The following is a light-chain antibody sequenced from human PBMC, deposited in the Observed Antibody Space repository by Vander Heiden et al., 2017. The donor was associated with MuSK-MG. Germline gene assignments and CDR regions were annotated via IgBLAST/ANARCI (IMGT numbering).Light chain of an antibody. J-gene: IGLJ2*01. Sequence: QSALTQPASVSGSPGQSITFSCTGTTSDVGGYDSVSWFQCHPGNAPILIIYDVTYRPSGVSHRFSGSKAGNTASPTISGLQSEDEADYFCTSRSTFSTEVFGGGTKLTVL. CDR2: DVT. CDR3: TSRSTFSTEV. V-gene: IGLV2-14*03. CDR1: TSDVGGYDS.